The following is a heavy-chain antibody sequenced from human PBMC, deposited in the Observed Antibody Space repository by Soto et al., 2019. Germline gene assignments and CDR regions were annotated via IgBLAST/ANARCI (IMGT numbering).Heavy chain of an antibody. V-gene: IGHV4-59*01. J-gene: IGHJ4*02. CDR2: MSYSGST. D-gene: IGHD6-19*01. CDR1: GGSINSYY. Sequence: PETLSLTCTVSGGSINSYYSSWIRQPPGKGLEWIGYMSYSGSTNYDPSLKSRVTISLDTSKNQFSLKLNSVTAADTAVYYCARVDSSGWYPLCYWGQGTLVTVSS. CDR3: ARVDSSGWYPLCY.